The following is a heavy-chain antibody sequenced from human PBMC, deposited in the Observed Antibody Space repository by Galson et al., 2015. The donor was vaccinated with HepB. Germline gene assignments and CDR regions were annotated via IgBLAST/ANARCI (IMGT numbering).Heavy chain of an antibody. V-gene: IGHV3-20*04. CDR2: INWSGGSI. J-gene: IGHJ4*01. CDR3: ARESLPGMIGSPTDV. CDR1: GFKFDDHG. Sequence: LRLSCAASGFKFDDHGMSWVRQAPGKGLEWVSGINWSGGSIDYAVSVKGRFIISRDNAKNSLHLEMNSLGPEDTALYYCARESLPGMIGSPTDVWGHGTLVTVSS. D-gene: IGHD1-26*01.